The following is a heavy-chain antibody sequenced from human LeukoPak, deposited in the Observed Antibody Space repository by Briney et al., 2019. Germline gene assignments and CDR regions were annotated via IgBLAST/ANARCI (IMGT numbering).Heavy chain of an antibody. CDR1: GFTFSFYA. CDR2: ISSNGGTT. Sequence: GGSLRLSCAASGFTFSFYAMHWVRQAPGKGLEYVSTISSNGGTTYYANSVKGRFTISRDNSKNTLYLQMNSLRAEDTAVYYCACLGYCSSTSCSPDDYWGQGTLVTVSS. V-gene: IGHV3-64*01. CDR3: ACLGYCSSTSCSPDDY. J-gene: IGHJ4*02. D-gene: IGHD2-2*01.